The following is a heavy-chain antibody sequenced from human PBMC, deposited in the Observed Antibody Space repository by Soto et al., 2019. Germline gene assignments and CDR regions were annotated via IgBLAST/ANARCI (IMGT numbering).Heavy chain of an antibody. CDR3: ARSPNYYYYGFDV. CDR2: IYYSGST. CDR1: GGSVSSGDYF. D-gene: IGHD3-10*01. Sequence: SETLSLTCTVSGGSVSSGDYFWSWLRQSPGKRLEWIAYIYYSGSTNYNPSLKSRATISVDTSKSQVSLTLTSMTAADAALYYCARSPNYYYYGFDVWGQGAAVTVSS. V-gene: IGHV4-61*08. J-gene: IGHJ6*02.